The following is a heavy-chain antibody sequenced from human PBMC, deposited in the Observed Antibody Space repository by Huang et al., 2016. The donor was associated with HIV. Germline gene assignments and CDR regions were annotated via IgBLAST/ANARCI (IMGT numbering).Heavy chain of an antibody. CDR1: GGSISSHY. Sequence: QVQLQESGPGLVKPSETLSLTCTVSGGSISSHYWNWIRQPPGKGLEWIGSIYYSGSTNYNTSLKSRGTISVDTSKNQFSLKLNSVTAADTAVYYCARGRLKLRFLEWVPVVLDYWGQGTLVTVSS. CDR3: ARGRLKLRFLEWVPVVLDY. J-gene: IGHJ4*02. CDR2: IYYSGST. D-gene: IGHD3-3*01. V-gene: IGHV4-59*11.